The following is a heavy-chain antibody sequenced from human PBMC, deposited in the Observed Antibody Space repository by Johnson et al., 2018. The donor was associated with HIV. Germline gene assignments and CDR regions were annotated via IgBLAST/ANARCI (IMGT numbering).Heavy chain of an antibody. CDR1: GFTLDDYG. CDR2: INWNGGST. D-gene: IGHD6-19*01. Sequence: VQLVESGGGVVQPGRSLRLSCEASGFTLDDYGMSWVRQAPGKGLEWVSGINWNGGSTGYADSVKGRFTISRDNSKNSLYLQMNSLGTEDTALYDCANGESGWRGREAFDIWGQGTMVTVSS. J-gene: IGHJ3*02. CDR3: ANGESGWRGREAFDI. V-gene: IGHV3-20*01.